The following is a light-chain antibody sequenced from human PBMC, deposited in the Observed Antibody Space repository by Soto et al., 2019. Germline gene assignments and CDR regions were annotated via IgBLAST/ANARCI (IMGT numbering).Light chain of an antibody. CDR3: QQYDTSPRT. CDR2: GAS. J-gene: IGKJ1*01. CDR1: QSVSSNY. V-gene: IGKV3-20*01. Sequence: EVMLTQSPGTLSLSPGERATLSCRASQSVSSNYLAWYQQKSGQAPRLLIYGASHRATGIPDRFSGIGSGTDFTLTIRRLEPEDFAVYYCQQYDTSPRTFGQGTKVEFK.